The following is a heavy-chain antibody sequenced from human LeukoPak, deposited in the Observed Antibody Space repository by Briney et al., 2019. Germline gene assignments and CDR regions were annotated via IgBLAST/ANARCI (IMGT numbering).Heavy chain of an antibody. CDR3: PRKNIVSTREFDC. CDR2: LCCSGNM. D-gene: IGHD5/OR15-5a*01. J-gene: IGHJ4*02. CDR1: GGSIYTCYYY. V-gene: IGHV4-39*07. Sequence: SETLSLTCTVSGGSIYTCYYYWAWIRQPPGKGREGSGSLCCSGNMYYNPSRKSRVTIAVDTSKNQFSLTLTSVTAADPAMYYCPRKNIVSTREFDCWGQGTLVTVSS.